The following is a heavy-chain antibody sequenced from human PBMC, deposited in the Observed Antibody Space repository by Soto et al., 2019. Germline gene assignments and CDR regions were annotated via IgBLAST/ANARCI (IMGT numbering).Heavy chain of an antibody. Sequence: ASVKVSCKASGYTFTSYGISWVRQAPGQGLEWMGWISAYNGNTNYAQKLQGRVTMTTDTSTNTAYMELRSLRTDDAAVYYCAVTARLAGVKGLPWAFDIWGQGTMVTVSS. V-gene: IGHV1-18*01. CDR2: ISAYNGNT. J-gene: IGHJ3*02. CDR3: AVTARLAGVKGLPWAFDI. D-gene: IGHD3-9*01. CDR1: GYTFTSYG.